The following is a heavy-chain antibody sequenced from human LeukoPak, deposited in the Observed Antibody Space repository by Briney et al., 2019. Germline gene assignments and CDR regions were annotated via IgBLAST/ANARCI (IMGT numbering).Heavy chain of an antibody. V-gene: IGHV4-59*01. CDR1: GGSISSNY. J-gene: IGHJ4*02. D-gene: IGHD5-12*01. CDR3: ARDISGYDPFDY. CDR2: IYYSGST. Sequence: PSETLSLTCTVSGGSISSNYWSWIRQPPGKGLEWIGYIYYSGSTNYNPSPKSRATISVDTSKNQFSLKLSSVTAADTAVYYCARDISGYDPFDYWGQGTLVTVSS.